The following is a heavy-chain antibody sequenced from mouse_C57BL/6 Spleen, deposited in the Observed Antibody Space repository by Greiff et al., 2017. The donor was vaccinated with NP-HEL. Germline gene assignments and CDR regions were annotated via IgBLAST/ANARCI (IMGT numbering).Heavy chain of an antibody. Sequence: VQLQQSGPELVKPGASVKISCKASGYTFTDYYMNWVKQSHGKSLEWIGDINPNNGGTSYNQKFKGKATLTVDKSSSTAYMELRSLTSEDSAVYYCARTGTRYFDVWGTGTTVTVSS. V-gene: IGHV1-26*01. CDR1: GYTFTDYY. J-gene: IGHJ1*03. CDR2: INPNNGGT. D-gene: IGHD4-1*01. CDR3: ARTGTRYFDV.